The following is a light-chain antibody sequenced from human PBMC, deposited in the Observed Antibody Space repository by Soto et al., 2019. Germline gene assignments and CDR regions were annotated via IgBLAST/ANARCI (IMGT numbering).Light chain of an antibody. Sequence: EIGLTQSPCTLSLSPGERATLSCRASQSVSSSYLAWYQQKPGQAPRLLIYGASNRATGIPDRFSGSGSGTDFTLTISRLEPEDFAVYYCQQYGSSGTFAQGTKVDIK. J-gene: IGKJ1*01. CDR2: GAS. V-gene: IGKV3-20*01. CDR3: QQYGSSGT. CDR1: QSVSSSY.